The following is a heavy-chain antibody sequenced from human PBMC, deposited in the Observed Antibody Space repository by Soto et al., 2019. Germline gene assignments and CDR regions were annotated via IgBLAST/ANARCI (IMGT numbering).Heavy chain of an antibody. Sequence: QVQLVQSGAEVKKPGASVRVSCQASGYSFNTYAIHWVRQAPGQGLEWMGWINTANGNTEYSQKFQGRVTFTRDTAGTTAYMELSSLRSEDTATYYCARRYKSAGWFDPWGQGTLVTVSS. J-gene: IGHJ5*02. CDR1: GYSFNTYA. V-gene: IGHV1-3*04. D-gene: IGHD1-1*01. CDR3: ARRYKSAGWFDP. CDR2: INTANGNT.